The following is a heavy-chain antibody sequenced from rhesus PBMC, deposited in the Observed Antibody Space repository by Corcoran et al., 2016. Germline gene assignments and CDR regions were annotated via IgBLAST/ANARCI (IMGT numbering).Heavy chain of an antibody. CDR2: IDPSDSDT. CDR1: VYSFTSYW. D-gene: IGHD6-25*01. J-gene: IGHJ4*01. Sequence: EVQLVQSGAEVKRPGESLKISCKTSVYSFTSYWLSWLRQLPGEGLEWRGAIDPSDSDTRYSPSFQGQVTISADKSISTTYLQWSSLKASDSATYYCAKIAAAHFDYWGQGVLVTVSS. CDR3: AKIAAAHFDY. V-gene: IGHV5-2*01.